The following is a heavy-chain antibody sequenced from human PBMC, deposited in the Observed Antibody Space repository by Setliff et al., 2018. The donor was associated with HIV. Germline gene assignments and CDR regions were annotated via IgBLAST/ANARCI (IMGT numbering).Heavy chain of an antibody. CDR3: ARLPLRSGSPIDY. CDR1: GDSATRGGDF. V-gene: IGHV4-39*01. CDR2: IYYSGNT. D-gene: IGHD1-26*01. J-gene: IGHJ4*02. Sequence: KSSETLSLTCTVSGDSATRGGDFWIWIRQRPGKGLEWIGTIYYSGNTYYNPSLKSRVTISADTSKNEFFLKLTSVTAADTAVYYCARLPLRSGSPIDYWGQGTLVTV.